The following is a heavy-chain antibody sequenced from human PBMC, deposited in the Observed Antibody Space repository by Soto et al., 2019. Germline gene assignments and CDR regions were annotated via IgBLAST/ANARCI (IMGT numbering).Heavy chain of an antibody. D-gene: IGHD6-13*01. CDR2: INAGNGNT. Sequence: ASVKVSCKASGYTFTSYAMHLVRQAPGQRLEWMGWINAGNGNTKYSQKFQGRVTITRDTSASTAYMELSSLRSEDTAVYYCARTYSSSWYGFDYWGQGTLVTVSS. V-gene: IGHV1-3*01. CDR3: ARTYSSSWYGFDY. CDR1: GYTFTSYA. J-gene: IGHJ4*02.